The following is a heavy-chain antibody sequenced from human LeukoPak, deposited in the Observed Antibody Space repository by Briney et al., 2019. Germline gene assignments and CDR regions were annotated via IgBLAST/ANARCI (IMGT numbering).Heavy chain of an antibody. CDR1: GGSISSYY. J-gene: IGHJ4*02. CDR3: ATADSTSWVDY. D-gene: IGHD2-15*01. V-gene: IGHV4-59*01. CDR2: IHYSGST. Sequence: PSETLSLTCTVSGGSISSYYWSWIRQPPGKGVEWIGYIHYSGSTDYSPSLKSRVTISIDTSKNQFSLKLSSVTAADTAVYYCATADSTSWVDYWGQGTLVTVSS.